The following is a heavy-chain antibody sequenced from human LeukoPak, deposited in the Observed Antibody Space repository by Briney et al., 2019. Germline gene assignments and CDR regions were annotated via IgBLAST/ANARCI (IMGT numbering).Heavy chain of an antibody. CDR2: IYYSGST. V-gene: IGHV4-39*07. J-gene: IGHJ6*03. Sequence: PSETLSLTCTVSGGSISSSSYCWGWIRQPPGKGLEWIGSIYYSGSTYYNPSLKSRVTISVDTSKNQFSLKLSSVTAADTAVYYCARVSGITIFGVVIIPPGDDYYYYYMDVWGKGTTVTVSS. CDR3: ARVSGITIFGVVIIPPGDDYYYYYMDV. D-gene: IGHD3-3*01. CDR1: GGSISSSSYC.